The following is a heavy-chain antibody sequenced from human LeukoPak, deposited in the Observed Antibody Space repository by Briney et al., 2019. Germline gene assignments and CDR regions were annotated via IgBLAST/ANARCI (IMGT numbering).Heavy chain of an antibody. CDR1: GFTFSSYW. CDR2: INSDGRIT. Sequence: GGSLRLSCAASGFTFSSYWMHWVRQAPGKGLVWVSRINSDGRITTYADSVRGRFTISRDNAKSTLYLQMNSLRAEDTAVYYCASSTQISKYADYWGQGALVTVSS. V-gene: IGHV3-74*01. J-gene: IGHJ4*02. D-gene: IGHD2-2*01. CDR3: ASSTQISKYADY.